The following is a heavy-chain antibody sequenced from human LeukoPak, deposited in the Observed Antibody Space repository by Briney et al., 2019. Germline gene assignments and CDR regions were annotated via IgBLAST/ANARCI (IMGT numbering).Heavy chain of an antibody. Sequence: TGRSLRLSCAASGFTVSRNYMSWVRQAPGKGLEWVSVIYSGGSTYYADSVKGRFTISRDNSKNTLYLQMNSLRAEDTGVYYCATLRRENSGYDYPDYWGQGTLVTVSS. CDR2: IYSGGST. CDR1: GFTVSRNY. D-gene: IGHD5-12*01. V-gene: IGHV3-66*01. J-gene: IGHJ4*02. CDR3: ATLRRENSGYDYPDY.